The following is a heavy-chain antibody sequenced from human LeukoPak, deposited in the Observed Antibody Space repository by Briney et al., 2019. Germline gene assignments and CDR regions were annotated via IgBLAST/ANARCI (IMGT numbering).Heavy chain of an antibody. Sequence: SETLSLTCTVSGGSIRSTSYYWGWIRQPPGKGLEWLGSVHHSGSTYDNPSLKSRVTISVDTSKNQFSLKLISVTAADTAVYYCARRSTVAGRGRFDPWGQGALVTVSS. V-gene: IGHV4-39*01. CDR2: VHHSGST. J-gene: IGHJ5*02. CDR1: GGSIRSTSYY. D-gene: IGHD6-19*01. CDR3: ARRSTVAGRGRFDP.